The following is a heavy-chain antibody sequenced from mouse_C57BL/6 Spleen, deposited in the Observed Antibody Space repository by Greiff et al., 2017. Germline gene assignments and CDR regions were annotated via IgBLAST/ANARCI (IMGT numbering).Heavy chain of an antibody. CDR3: ARIYYDYTYYFDY. D-gene: IGHD2-4*01. CDR2: IDPSDSYT. Sequence: QVQLQQPGAELVMPGASVKLSCKASGYTFTSYWMHWVKQRPGQGLEWIGEIDPSDSYTNYNQKFKGKSTLTVDKSSSTAYMQLSSLTSEDSAVYYCARIYYDYTYYFDYWGQGTTLTVSS. V-gene: IGHV1-69*01. CDR1: GYTFTSYW. J-gene: IGHJ2*01.